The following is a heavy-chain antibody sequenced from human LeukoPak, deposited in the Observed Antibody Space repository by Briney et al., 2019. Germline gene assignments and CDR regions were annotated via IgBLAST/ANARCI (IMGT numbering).Heavy chain of an antibody. CDR1: GYSFTSYW. J-gene: IGHJ4*02. CDR3: AGLVVPVTYYFDY. V-gene: IGHV5-51*01. D-gene: IGHD2-2*01. Sequence: GESLKISCKGSGYSFTSYWIGWVRQMPGKGLEWMGIIYPGDSDTRYSPSFQGQVTISADKSISTAYLQWSSLKASDAAMYYCAGLVVPVTYYFDYWGQGTLVTVSS. CDR2: IYPGDSDT.